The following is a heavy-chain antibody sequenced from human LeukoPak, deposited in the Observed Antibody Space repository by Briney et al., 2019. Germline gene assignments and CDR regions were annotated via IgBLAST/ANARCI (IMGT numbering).Heavy chain of an antibody. CDR1: GYTFGDYA. D-gene: IGHD2-21*02. CDR2: ITSIAAST. Sequence: GGSLRLSCAASGYTFGDYAMSWVRQAPGKGLEWVSSITSIAASTYYADSVKGRFTISKDNSKNTLSLQMNSLRVEDTAVYYCAKTLRSGDWYFDYWGQGTLVTVSS. V-gene: IGHV3-23*01. J-gene: IGHJ4*02. CDR3: AKTLRSGDWYFDY.